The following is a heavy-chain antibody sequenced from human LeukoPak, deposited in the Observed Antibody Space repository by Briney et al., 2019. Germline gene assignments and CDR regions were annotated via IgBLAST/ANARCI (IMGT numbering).Heavy chain of an antibody. CDR1: GFTFSSYA. CDR2: FSGSGGNT. D-gene: IGHD6-19*01. V-gene: IGHV3-23*01. J-gene: IGHJ4*02. Sequence: GGSLRLSCVASGFTFSSYAMNWVRQAPGKGLEWVSVFSGSGGNTYYADSVKGRFTISRDSSKNTLYLQMNSLRAEDTAVYYCARSRRAVDFDYWGQGTLVTVSS. CDR3: ARSRRAVDFDY.